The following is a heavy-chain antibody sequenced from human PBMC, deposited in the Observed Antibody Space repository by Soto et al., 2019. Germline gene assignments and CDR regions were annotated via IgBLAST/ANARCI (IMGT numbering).Heavy chain of an antibody. V-gene: IGHV3-48*01. CDR3: ARLDLFGRAFDI. J-gene: IGHJ3*02. Sequence: PGGSLRLSCAASGFTFSSYSMNWVRQAPGKGLEWVSYISSSSTIYYADSVKGRFTISRDNAKNSLYLQMNSLRAEDTAVYYCARLDLFGRAFDIWGQGTMVTVSS. CDR1: GFTFSSYS. D-gene: IGHD3-16*01. CDR2: ISSSSTI.